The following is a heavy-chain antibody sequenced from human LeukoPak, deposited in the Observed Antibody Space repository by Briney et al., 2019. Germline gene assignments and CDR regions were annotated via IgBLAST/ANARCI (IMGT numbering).Heavy chain of an antibody. CDR1: GGSFSGYY. D-gene: IGHD5-18*01. V-gene: IGHV4-34*01. Sequence: SETLSLTCAVYGGSFSGYYWSWIRQPPGKRLEWIGEINHSGSTNYNPSLKSRVTISVDTSKNQFSLKLSSVTAADTAVYYCARGRGKAGPTAMAPRYYYYGMDVWGKGTTVTVSS. CDR2: INHSGST. CDR3: ARGRGKAGPTAMAPRYYYYGMDV. J-gene: IGHJ6*04.